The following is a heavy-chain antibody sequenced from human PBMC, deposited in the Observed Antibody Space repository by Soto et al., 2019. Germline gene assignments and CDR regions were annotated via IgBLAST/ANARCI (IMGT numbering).Heavy chain of an antibody. CDR3: AREGIAVADDAFDI. V-gene: IGHV4-4*02. CDR1: GGSISSSNW. J-gene: IGHJ3*02. D-gene: IGHD6-19*01. Sequence: PSETLSLTCAVSGGSISSSNWWSWVRQPPGKGLEWIGEIYHSGSTNYNPSLKSRVTISVDKSKNQFSLKLSSVTAADTAVYYCAREGIAVADDAFDIWGQGTMVTVSS. CDR2: IYHSGST.